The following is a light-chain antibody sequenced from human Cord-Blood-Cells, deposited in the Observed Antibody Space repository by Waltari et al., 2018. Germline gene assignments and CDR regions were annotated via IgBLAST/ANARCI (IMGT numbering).Light chain of an antibody. CDR2: WAS. V-gene: IGKV4-1*01. CDR1: QSVLYSSNTKNY. CDR3: QQYYSTPYS. Sequence: DIVMTQSPDSLAGSLGERATIHCKSSQSVLYSSNTKNYLAWYQQKPGQPPKLLIYWASTRESGVPDRFSGSGSGTDFTLTISSLQAEDVAVYYCQQYYSTPYSFGQGTKLEIK. J-gene: IGKJ2*03.